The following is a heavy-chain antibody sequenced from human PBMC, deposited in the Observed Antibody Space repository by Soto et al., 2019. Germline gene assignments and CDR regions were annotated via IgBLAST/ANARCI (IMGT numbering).Heavy chain of an antibody. Sequence: SETLSLTCTVSGGSISSSSYYWGWIRQPPGKGLEWIGSFYYSGSTYYNPSLKSRVTISVDTSKNQFSLKLSSVTAADTAVYYCARQGDGSGSYQLRFDPWGQGTLVTVSS. CDR1: GGSISSSSYY. V-gene: IGHV4-39*01. D-gene: IGHD3-10*01. CDR2: FYYSGST. J-gene: IGHJ5*02. CDR3: ARQGDGSGSYQLRFDP.